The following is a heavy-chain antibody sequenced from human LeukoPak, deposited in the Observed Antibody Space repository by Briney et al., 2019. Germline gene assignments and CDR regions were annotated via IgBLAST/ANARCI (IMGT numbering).Heavy chain of an antibody. D-gene: IGHD5-24*01. CDR1: GGTFSSYA. CDR3: ARWAGDGYNYYFGY. CDR2: IIPIFGTA. J-gene: IGHJ4*02. Sequence: SVEVSCKASGGTFSSYAISWVRQAPGQGLEWMGGIIPIFGTANYAQKFQGRVTITTDESTSTAYMELSSLRSEDTAVYYCARWAGDGYNYYFGYWGQGTLVAVSS. V-gene: IGHV1-69*05.